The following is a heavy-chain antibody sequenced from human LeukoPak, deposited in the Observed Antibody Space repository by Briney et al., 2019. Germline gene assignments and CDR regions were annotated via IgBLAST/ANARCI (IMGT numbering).Heavy chain of an antibody. CDR1: GFTFSSYG. Sequence: PGRSLRLSCAASGFTFSSYGMHWVRQAPGKGLEWVAVIWYDGSNKYYADSVKGRFTISRDNSKNTLYLQMNSLRAEDTAVYYCAKGLSHSGSYYIVDAFDIWGQGTMVTVSS. J-gene: IGHJ3*02. CDR2: IWYDGSNK. V-gene: IGHV3-33*06. D-gene: IGHD1-26*01. CDR3: AKGLSHSGSYYIVDAFDI.